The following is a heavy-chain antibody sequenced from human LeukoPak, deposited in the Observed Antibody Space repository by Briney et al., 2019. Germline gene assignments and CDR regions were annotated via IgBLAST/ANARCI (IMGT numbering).Heavy chain of an antibody. CDR1: GFTFNSFS. Sequence: GGSLRLSCATSGFTFNSFSMHWVRQAPGKGLEWVAIISYDGSTKSYADSVKGRFTISGDNSKNTVYLQMNSLKTEDTAVYYCATVTRGTTLDHWGQGTLVTVSS. CDR3: ATVTRGTTLDH. CDR2: ISYDGSTK. J-gene: IGHJ5*02. V-gene: IGHV3-30-3*01. D-gene: IGHD4-23*01.